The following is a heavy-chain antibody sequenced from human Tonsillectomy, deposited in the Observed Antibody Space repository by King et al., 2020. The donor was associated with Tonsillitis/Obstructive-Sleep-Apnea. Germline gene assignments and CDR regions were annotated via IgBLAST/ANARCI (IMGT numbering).Heavy chain of an antibody. CDR3: ARANKWELLAY. V-gene: IGHV3-30*04. J-gene: IGHJ4*02. CDR1: GFTFSSYA. Sequence: VQLVESGGGVVQPGRSLRLSCAASGFTFSSYAMHWVRQAPGKGLEWVAVISYDGSNKYYADSVKGRFTISRDNSKNTLYLQMNSLRAEDTAVYYCARANKWELLAYWGQGTLVTVSS. D-gene: IGHD1-26*01. CDR2: ISYDGSNK.